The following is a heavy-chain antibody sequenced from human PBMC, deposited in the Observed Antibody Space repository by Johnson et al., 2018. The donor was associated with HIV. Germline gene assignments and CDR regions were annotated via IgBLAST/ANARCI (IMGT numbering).Heavy chain of an antibody. CDR2: IWHDGNDK. Sequence: QVQLVESGGGVVQPGRSLRLSCAASGFTFSAYGMHWVRQAPGKGLEWVALIWHDGNDKYYADSVKGRFTISRDNSKNTLYLHMNSLRAEDTAVYYWAKERYSRSAFDIWGQGTMVTVSS. CDR3: AKERYSRSAFDI. CDR1: GFTFSAYG. V-gene: IGHV3-33*06. J-gene: IGHJ3*02. D-gene: IGHD6-13*01.